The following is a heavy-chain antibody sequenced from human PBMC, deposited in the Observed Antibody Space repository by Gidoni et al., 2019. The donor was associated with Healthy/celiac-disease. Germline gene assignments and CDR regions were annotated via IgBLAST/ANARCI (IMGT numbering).Heavy chain of an antibody. J-gene: IGHJ4*02. D-gene: IGHD2-15*01. Sequence: QVQLVQSGAEVKKPGSSVKVSCKASGGTFSSYAISWVRQAPGQGLAWMGGIIPIFGTANYAQKFQGRVTITADESTSTAYMELSSLRSEDTAVYYCAGAYCSGGSCYSFLLYFDYWGQGTLVTVSS. CDR1: GGTFSSYA. V-gene: IGHV1-69*01. CDR2: IIPIFGTA. CDR3: AGAYCSGGSCYSFLLYFDY.